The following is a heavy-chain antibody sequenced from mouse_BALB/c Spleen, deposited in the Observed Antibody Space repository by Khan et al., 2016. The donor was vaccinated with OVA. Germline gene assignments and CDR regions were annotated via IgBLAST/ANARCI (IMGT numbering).Heavy chain of an antibody. CDR3: AREPPIHYYGYRAMDY. D-gene: IGHD1-2*01. J-gene: IGHJ4*01. CDR1: GFSLTSYG. V-gene: IGHV2-9*02. Sequence: QVQLQESGPGLVAPSQNLSITCTVSGFSLTSYGVHWVRQPPGKGLEWLGVIWAGGNTNYNSALMSRLSISKANSKSPLFLKMNSLQTDDTAIYDWAREPPIHYYGYRAMDYWGQGTSVTVSS. CDR2: IWAGGNT.